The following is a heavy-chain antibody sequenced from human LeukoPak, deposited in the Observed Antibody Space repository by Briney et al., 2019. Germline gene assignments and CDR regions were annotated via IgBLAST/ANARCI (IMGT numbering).Heavy chain of an antibody. V-gene: IGHV3-11*04. D-gene: IGHD3-22*01. CDR3: ARKDFSSGSFNY. CDR2: IGLSGYPL. J-gene: IGHJ4*02. CDR1: GFPFSVYY. Sequence: PGGSLRLSCAVSGFPFSVYYMSWIRQAPGKGLEWISYIGLSGYPLDYADSVKGRFTISRDNAKNSLYLEMNSLRAEDTAVYYCARKDFSSGSFNYWRERTLVTVSS.